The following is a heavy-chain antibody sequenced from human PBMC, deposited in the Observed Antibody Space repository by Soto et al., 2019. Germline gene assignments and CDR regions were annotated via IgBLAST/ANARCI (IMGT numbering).Heavy chain of an antibody. V-gene: IGHV1-24*01. CDR1: GYTLTELS. CDR3: ATDHDYYDSSGYYLYAFDI. D-gene: IGHD3-22*01. CDR2: FDPEDGET. Sequence: ASVKVSCKVSGYTLTELSMHWVRQAPGKGLEWMGGFDPEDGETIYAQKFQGRVTMTEDTSTDTAYMELSSLRSEDTAVYYCATDHDYYDSSGYYLYAFDIWGQGTMVTVSS. J-gene: IGHJ3*02.